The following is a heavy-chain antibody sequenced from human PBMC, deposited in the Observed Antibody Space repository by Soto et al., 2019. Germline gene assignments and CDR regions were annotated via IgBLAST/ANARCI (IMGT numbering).Heavy chain of an antibody. Sequence: QVQLVQSGAEVKKPGASVKVSCKASGYNFISYYMHWVRQAPGEGLEWMGIINPSGGSTSYAQKFGGRVTMTWDTSTSTVYMAVSSLTYEDTAVSYCARASLQNYFDYWGQGTLVTVSS. CDR3: ARASLQNYFDY. CDR1: GYNFISYY. CDR2: INPSGGST. D-gene: IGHD3-16*02. J-gene: IGHJ4*02. V-gene: IGHV1-46*01.